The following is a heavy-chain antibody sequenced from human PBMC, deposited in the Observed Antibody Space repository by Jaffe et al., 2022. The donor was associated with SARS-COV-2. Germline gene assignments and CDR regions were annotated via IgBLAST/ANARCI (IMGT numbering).Heavy chain of an antibody. Sequence: QVQLVESGGGVVQPGRSLRLSCAASGFTFSSYAMHWVRQAPGKGLEWVAVISYDGSNKYYADSVKGRFTISRDNSKNTLYLQMNSLRAEDTAVYYCARDLTWYYYDSSGAEGGYGMDVWGQGTTVTVSS. V-gene: IGHV3-30-3*01. J-gene: IGHJ6*02. CDR1: GFTFSSYA. CDR2: ISYDGSNK. CDR3: ARDLTWYYYDSSGAEGGYGMDV. D-gene: IGHD3-22*01.